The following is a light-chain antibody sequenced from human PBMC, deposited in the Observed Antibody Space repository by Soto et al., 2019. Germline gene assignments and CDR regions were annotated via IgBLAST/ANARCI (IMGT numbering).Light chain of an antibody. Sequence: QSALAQPRSVSGSPGQSVTISCTGTNSDVGTFYFVSWYQQYPDKGPKLIIYDVTERPSGVPDRFSGSKSGNTASLTISGLPAEDEADYYCCSYAGSYTYVFGSGTKGTVL. J-gene: IGLJ1*01. CDR2: DVT. V-gene: IGLV2-11*01. CDR3: CSYAGSYTYV. CDR1: NSDVGTFYF.